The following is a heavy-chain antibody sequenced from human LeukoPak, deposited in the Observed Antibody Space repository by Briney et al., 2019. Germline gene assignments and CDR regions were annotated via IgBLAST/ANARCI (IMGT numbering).Heavy chain of an antibody. Sequence: GGSLRLSCAASGFTFSSYAMHWVRQAPGKGLEWVAVISYDGSNKYYADSAKGRFTISRDNSKNTLYLQMNSLRAEDTAVYYCAREAVAGNFDYWGQGTLVTVSS. CDR2: ISYDGSNK. D-gene: IGHD6-19*01. CDR1: GFTFSSYA. CDR3: AREAVAGNFDY. J-gene: IGHJ4*02. V-gene: IGHV3-30*04.